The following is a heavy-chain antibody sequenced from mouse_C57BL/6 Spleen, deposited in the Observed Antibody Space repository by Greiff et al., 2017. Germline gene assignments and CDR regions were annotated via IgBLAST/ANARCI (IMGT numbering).Heavy chain of an antibody. CDR2: INPSNGGT. D-gene: IGHD2-3*01. CDR3: ARHALYDGYPYWYFDV. V-gene: IGHV1-53*01. J-gene: IGHJ1*03. CDR1: GYTFTSYW. Sequence: QVQLQQPGTELVKPGASVKLSCKASGYTFTSYWMHWVQQRPGQGLEWIGNINPSNGGTNYNEKFKSKATLTVDKSSSTAYMQLSSLTSEDSAVYYGARHALYDGYPYWYFDVWGTGTTVTVSS.